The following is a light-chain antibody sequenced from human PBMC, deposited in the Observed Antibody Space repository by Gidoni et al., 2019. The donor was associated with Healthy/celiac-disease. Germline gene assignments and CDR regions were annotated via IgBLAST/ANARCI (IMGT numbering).Light chain of an antibody. V-gene: IGLV1-47*01. J-gene: IGLJ2*01. Sequence: QSVLTKPPSASGAPGQRGTIACSGSSSHIGSNYVYWYQQLPGTAPKPLIYRNNQRPSGVPDRFSGSKSGTSASLAISGLRSEDEADYYCAAWDDSLSGPDVLFGGGTKLTVL. CDR3: AAWDDSLSGPDVL. CDR2: RNN. CDR1: SSHIGSNY.